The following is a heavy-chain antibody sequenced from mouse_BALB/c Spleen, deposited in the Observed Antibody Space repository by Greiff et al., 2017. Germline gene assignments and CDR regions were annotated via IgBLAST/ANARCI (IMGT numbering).Heavy chain of an antibody. CDR3: ARGREDAMDY. J-gene: IGHJ4*01. CDR2: ISNGCGST. CDR1: GFTFSSYT. V-gene: IGHV5-12-2*01. Sequence: EVQVVESGGGLVQPGGSLKLSCAASGFTFSSYTMSWVRQTPEKRLEWVAYISNGCGSTYYPDTVKGRFTISRDNAKNTLYLQMSSLKSEDTAMYYCARGREDAMDYWGQGTSVTVSS.